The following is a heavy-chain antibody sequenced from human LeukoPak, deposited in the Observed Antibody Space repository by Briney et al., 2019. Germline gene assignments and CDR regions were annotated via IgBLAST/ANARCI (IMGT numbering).Heavy chain of an antibody. V-gene: IGHV4-59*11. CDR2: IYYSGST. CDR1: GGSISSHY. Sequence: ASETLSLTCTVSGGSISSHYWSWIRQPPGKGLEWIGYIYYSGSTNYNPSLKSRVTISVDTSKNQFSLKLSSVTAADTAVYYCARGEVYATPFDPWGQGTLVTVSS. D-gene: IGHD2-8*01. J-gene: IGHJ5*02. CDR3: ARGEVYATPFDP.